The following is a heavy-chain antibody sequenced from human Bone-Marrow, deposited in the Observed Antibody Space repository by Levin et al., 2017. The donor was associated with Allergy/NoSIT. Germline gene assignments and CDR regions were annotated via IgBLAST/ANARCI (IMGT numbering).Heavy chain of an antibody. Sequence: GESLKISCAASGFAFSNYWMHWVRQAPGKGLVWVSRINRGGTSTTYADSVKGRFTISRDNAKNTLYLQMNSLSAEDTAVYYCERDPFAYNFGSGSYLDYWGQGTLVSVSS. D-gene: IGHD3-10*01. J-gene: IGHJ4*02. CDR2: INRGGTST. V-gene: IGHV3-74*01. CDR1: GFAFSNYW. CDR3: ERDPFAYNFGSGSYLDY.